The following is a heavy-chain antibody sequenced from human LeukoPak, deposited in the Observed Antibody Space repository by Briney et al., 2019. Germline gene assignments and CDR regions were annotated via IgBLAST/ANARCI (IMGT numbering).Heavy chain of an antibody. CDR1: GGTLCSYA. D-gene: IGHD6-13*01. V-gene: IGHV1-69*04. CDR2: IIPILGIA. CDR3: AGAPSGYSSSWYGYNWFDP. J-gene: IGHJ5*02. Sequence: GASVKVSCKASGGTLCSYAISWLRQAPGQGLEWMGRIIPILGIANYAQKFQGRVTITADKSTSTAYMELSSLRSEDTAVYYCAGAPSGYSSSWYGYNWFDPWGQGTLVTVSS.